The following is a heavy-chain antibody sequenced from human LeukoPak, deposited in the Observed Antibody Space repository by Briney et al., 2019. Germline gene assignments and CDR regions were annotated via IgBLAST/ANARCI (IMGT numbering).Heavy chain of an antibody. CDR1: GGSFSGYY. CDR2: INHSGST. CDR3: ARLGPYYDFWSGYYTYNWFDP. V-gene: IGHV4-34*01. D-gene: IGHD3-3*01. J-gene: IGHJ5*02. Sequence: SETLSLTCAVYGGSFSGYYWSWIRQPPGKGLEWIGEINHSGSTNHNPSLKSRVTISVDTSKNQFSLKLSSVTAADTAVYYCARLGPYYDFWSGYYTYNWFDPWGQGTLVTVSS.